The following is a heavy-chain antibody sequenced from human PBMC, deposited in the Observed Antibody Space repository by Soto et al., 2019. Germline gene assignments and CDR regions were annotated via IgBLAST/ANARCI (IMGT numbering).Heavy chain of an antibody. D-gene: IGHD1-26*01. J-gene: IGHJ4*02. CDR1: GFTFSSYG. CDR3: ARDREGLPDY. V-gene: IGHV3-33*01. CDR2: IWYDGSNK. Sequence: QVQLVESGGGVVQPGRSLRLSCAASGFTFSSYGMHWVRQSPGKGLEWVAVIWYDGSNKYYADSVKGRFTISRDNSKNTLYLQMNSLRAEDTAVYYCARDREGLPDYWGQGTLVTVSS.